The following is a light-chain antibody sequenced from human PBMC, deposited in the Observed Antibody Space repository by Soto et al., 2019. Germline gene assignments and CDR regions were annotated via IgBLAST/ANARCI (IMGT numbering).Light chain of an antibody. CDR2: EVN. V-gene: IGLV2-8*01. CDR3: SSHAGSNNVI. Sequence: QSALTQPPSASGSPGQSVTISCTGTSSDVGGSGYVSWYQQHPGKAPKLIIHEVNKRPSGVPDRFSGSKSGNTASLTVSGLPAEDEADYYYSSHAGSNNVIFGGGTKLTVL. J-gene: IGLJ2*01. CDR1: SSDVGGSGY.